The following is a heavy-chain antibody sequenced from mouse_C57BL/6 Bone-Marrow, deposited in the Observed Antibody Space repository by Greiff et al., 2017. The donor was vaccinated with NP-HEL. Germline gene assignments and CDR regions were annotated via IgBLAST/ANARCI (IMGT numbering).Heavy chain of an antibody. CDR3: ARPYDYDGYFDV. J-gene: IGHJ1*03. Sequence: EVQRVESGGGLVKPGGSLKLSCAASGFTFSDYGMHWVRQAPEKGLEWVAYISSGSSTIYYADTVKGRFPISRDNAKNNLFLQMTSLRSEDTAMYYCARPYDYDGYFDVWGTGTTVTVSS. V-gene: IGHV5-17*01. CDR1: GFTFSDYG. CDR2: ISSGSSTI. D-gene: IGHD2-4*01.